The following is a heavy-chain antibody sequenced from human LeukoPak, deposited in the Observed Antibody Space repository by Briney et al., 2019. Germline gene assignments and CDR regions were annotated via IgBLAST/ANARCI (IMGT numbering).Heavy chain of an antibody. D-gene: IGHD6-13*01. V-gene: IGHV1-69*13. CDR2: IIPIFGTA. Sequence: SVKVSCKASGGTFSSYAISWVRQAPGQGLEWMGGIIPIFGTANYAQKFQGRVTITADESTSTAYMELSSLRSEDTAVYYCARIGAAAGTFDYWGQGTLVTVSS. CDR1: GGTFSSYA. J-gene: IGHJ4*02. CDR3: ARIGAAAGTFDY.